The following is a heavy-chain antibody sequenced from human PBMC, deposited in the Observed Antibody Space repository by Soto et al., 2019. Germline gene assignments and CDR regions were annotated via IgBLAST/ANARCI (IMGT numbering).Heavy chain of an antibody. CDR2: INTDGSTT. CDR1: GFTFSSYW. Sequence: GGSLRLSCAASGFTFSSYWMHWVRQAPGKGLVWVSRINTDGSTTTYADSVKGRFTISRDNAKNTLYLQMNSLRAEDTAVYYCARGDLTIFGVVFPIDYWGQGTLVTVSS. J-gene: IGHJ4*02. D-gene: IGHD3-3*01. CDR3: ARGDLTIFGVVFPIDY. V-gene: IGHV3-74*01.